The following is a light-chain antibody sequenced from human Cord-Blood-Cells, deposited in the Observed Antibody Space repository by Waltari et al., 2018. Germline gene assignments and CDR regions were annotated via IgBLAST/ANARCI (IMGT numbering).Light chain of an antibody. CDR1: QSISSY. CDR3: QQSYSTPYR. Sequence: DIQMTQSPSSLSASVGDRVTITCPASQSISSYLNWYRQKPGKATTLLIYAASSLQRGGPSRFSGSGAGTDFTFTISSLQPEDFATYYCQQSYSTPYRFGQGTKLEIK. CDR2: AAS. V-gene: IGKV1-39*01. J-gene: IGKJ2*03.